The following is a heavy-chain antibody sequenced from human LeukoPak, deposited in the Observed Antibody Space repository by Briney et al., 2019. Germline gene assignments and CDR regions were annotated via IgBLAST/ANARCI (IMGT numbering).Heavy chain of an antibody. Sequence: SGESPKICCNGSGYSLTSYLIGCVRQMPRKGLEWMGTIYPSDSDTRYSPCFQGQVTISADKSISTAYLQWSSLKASDTAMYYCARLNSGSYPKRYYYYYYGMDVWGQGTTVTVSS. CDR2: IYPSDSDT. V-gene: IGHV5-51*01. CDR3: ARLNSGSYPKRYYYYYYGMDV. J-gene: IGHJ6*02. D-gene: IGHD1-26*01. CDR1: GYSLTSYL.